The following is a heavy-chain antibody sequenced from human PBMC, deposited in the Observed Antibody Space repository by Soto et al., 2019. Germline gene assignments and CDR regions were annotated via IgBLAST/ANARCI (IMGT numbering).Heavy chain of an antibody. J-gene: IGHJ2*01. CDR2: INPNRGGT. CDR1: GYTFTGYY. D-gene: IGHD2-21*01. V-gene: IGHV1-2*04. CDR3: ARGSRHTWYFDL. Sequence: ASVKVSCKASGYTFTGYYMHWVRQAPGQGLEWMGWINPNRGGTNYAQKFQGWVTMTRDTSISTAYMELSRLRSDDTAVYYCARGSRHTWYFDLWGRGTLVTVSS.